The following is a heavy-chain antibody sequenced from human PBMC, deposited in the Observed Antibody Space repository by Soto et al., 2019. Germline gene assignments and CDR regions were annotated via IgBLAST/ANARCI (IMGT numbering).Heavy chain of an antibody. CDR3: ARPGSSGYYYYYFDY. Sequence: SETLSLTCTVSGGSISSDTYYWGWIRQPPGKGLERIGSIYYSGSTYYNPSLKSRVTISVDTSKNQFSLKLNSVTAADTAVYYCARPGSSGYYYYYFDYWGQGTLVTVSS. D-gene: IGHD3-22*01. V-gene: IGHV4-39*01. CDR2: IYYSGST. CDR1: GGSISSDTYY. J-gene: IGHJ4*02.